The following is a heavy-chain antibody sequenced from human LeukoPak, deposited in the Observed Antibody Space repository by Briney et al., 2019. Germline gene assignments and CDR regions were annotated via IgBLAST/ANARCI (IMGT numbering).Heavy chain of an antibody. CDR2: INHSGST. CDR1: GGSFSGYY. V-gene: IGHV4-34*01. D-gene: IGHD6-13*01. Sequence: SETLSLTCAVYGGSFSGYYWSWIRQPPGKGLEWIGEINHSGSTNYNPSLKSRVTISVDTSKNQFSLKLSSVTAADTAVYYCARAPGQLVRGAFDIWGQGTMVTVSS. J-gene: IGHJ3*02. CDR3: ARAPGQLVRGAFDI.